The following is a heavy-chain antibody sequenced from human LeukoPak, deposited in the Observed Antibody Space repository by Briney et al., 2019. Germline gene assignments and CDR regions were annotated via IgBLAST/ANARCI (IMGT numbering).Heavy chain of an antibody. CDR1: GFTFSSYE. D-gene: IGHD3-10*01. J-gene: IGHJ4*02. CDR3: ATTSGGSPWYFDY. CDR2: ISSSGSTI. V-gene: IGHV3-48*03. Sequence: GGSLRLSCAASGFTFSSYEMNWVRQAPGKGLEGVSYISSSGSTIYYADSVKGRFTISRDNAKNSLYLQMNSLRAEDTAVYYCATTSGGSPWYFDYWGQGTLVTVSS.